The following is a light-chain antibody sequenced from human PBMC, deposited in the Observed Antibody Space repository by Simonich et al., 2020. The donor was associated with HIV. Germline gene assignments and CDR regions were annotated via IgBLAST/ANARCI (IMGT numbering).Light chain of an antibody. CDR1: QSVLYSSNNKNY. Sequence: DIVMTQSPDSLAVSLGERATIHCKSSQSVLYSSNNKNYLAWYQQKPGQPPKLLIYCASTRESGVPDRFSGSGSVTDFTLTISSLQAEDVAVYYCQQYYSTPLTFGPGTKVDIK. CDR3: QQYYSTPLT. CDR2: CAS. J-gene: IGKJ3*01. V-gene: IGKV4-1*01.